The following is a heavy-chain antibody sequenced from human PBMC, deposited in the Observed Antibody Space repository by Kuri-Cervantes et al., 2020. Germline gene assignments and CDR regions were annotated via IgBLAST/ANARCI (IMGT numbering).Heavy chain of an antibody. CDR2: ISAYNGNT. CDR3: AGEPARVVVPVDV. Sequence: ASVKVSCKASGYTFTSYGISRVRQAPGQGLEWMGWISAYNGNTNYAQKLQGRVTITTDTSTSTAYMELRSLRSDDTAVYYCAGEPARVVVPVDVWGQGTTVTVSS. J-gene: IGHJ6*02. CDR1: GYTFTSYG. V-gene: IGHV1-18*01. D-gene: IGHD2-15*01.